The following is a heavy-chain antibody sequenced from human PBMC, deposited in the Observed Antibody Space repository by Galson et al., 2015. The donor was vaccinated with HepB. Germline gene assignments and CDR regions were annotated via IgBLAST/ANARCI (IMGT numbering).Heavy chain of an antibody. Sequence: CAISGDRVSGNSAAWNWIRQSPSRGLEWLGRTYYRSKWYNDYTVSVKSRITINPDTSKNQYSLQLNSVIPGDTAVYYCARSPRKIGVAGTVRIGAFDIWGQGTMVTVSS. D-gene: IGHD6-19*01. CDR2: TYYRSKWYN. V-gene: IGHV6-1*01. J-gene: IGHJ3*02. CDR3: ARSPRKIGVAGTVRIGAFDI. CDR1: GDRVSGNSAA.